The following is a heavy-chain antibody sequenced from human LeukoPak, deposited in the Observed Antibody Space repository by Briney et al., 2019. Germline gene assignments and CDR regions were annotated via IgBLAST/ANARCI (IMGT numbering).Heavy chain of an antibody. CDR2: IYHSGST. D-gene: IGHD3-16*02. Sequence: GSLRLSCVASGFTVSSNYMSWVRQPPGKGLEWIGEIYHSGSTNYNPSLKSRITISVDKSKNQFSLKLASVTAADTAVYYCARGAIRLGELSGVPSFDYWGQGTLVTVSS. CDR3: ARGAIRLGELSGVPSFDY. J-gene: IGHJ4*02. V-gene: IGHV4-4*02. CDR1: GFTVSSNY.